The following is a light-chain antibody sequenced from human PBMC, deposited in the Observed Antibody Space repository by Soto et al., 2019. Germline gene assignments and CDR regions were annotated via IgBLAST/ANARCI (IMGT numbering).Light chain of an antibody. Sequence: QSVLTQPPSASGSPGQSVTISCTGTSSDVGAYNSVSWYQQHPGKAPRLMIYEVNKRPSGVPDRFSGSKSGNTASLTISGLQAEDEADYYCCSYAGSSTHVVFGGGTKLTVL. CDR3: CSYAGSSTHVV. J-gene: IGLJ2*01. V-gene: IGLV2-8*01. CDR1: SSDVGAYNS. CDR2: EVN.